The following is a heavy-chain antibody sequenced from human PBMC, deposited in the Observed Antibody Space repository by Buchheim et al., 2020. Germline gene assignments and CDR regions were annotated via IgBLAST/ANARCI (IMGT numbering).Heavy chain of an antibody. CDR2: IFHSGTT. V-gene: IGHV4-4*02. Sequence: QVQLRESGPGLVKPSGTLSLTCAVSGGSISSGYWWSWVRQSPGKGLQWIGEIFHSGTTNYNPSLKRRVNISLDRSKNHFSPNLNSVTAADTAVYYCVGGGATVYGMDVCGQGTT. CDR1: GGSISSGYW. D-gene: IGHD1-26*01. CDR3: VGGGATVYGMDV. J-gene: IGHJ6*02.